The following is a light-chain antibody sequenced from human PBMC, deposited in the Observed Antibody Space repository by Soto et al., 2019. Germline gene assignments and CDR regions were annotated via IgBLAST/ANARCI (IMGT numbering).Light chain of an antibody. Sequence: EIVLTQSPATLSLSPGERATLSGRASQSVSIYLAWYQQKPGQAPRLLIYDASNRATGIPARFSGSGSGTDFTLTISSLEPADFAVYYCQQRSNWPLTFGGGTKVEIK. J-gene: IGKJ4*01. V-gene: IGKV3-11*01. CDR3: QQRSNWPLT. CDR1: QSVSIY. CDR2: DAS.